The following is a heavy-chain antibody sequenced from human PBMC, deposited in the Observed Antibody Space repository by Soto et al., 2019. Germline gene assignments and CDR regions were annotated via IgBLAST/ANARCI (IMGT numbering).Heavy chain of an antibody. J-gene: IGHJ4*02. CDR3: ARPQDYDDCVDS. D-gene: IGHD3-22*01. CDR1: GYTFTSYS. CDR2: INPGSGNT. V-gene: IGHV1-3*01. Sequence: ASVKVSCKASGYTFTSYSISWVRQAPGQRLEWMGWINPGSGNTRYSQKFQGRVTFIRDTYANTAYMDLSGLISEDTAVYYCARPQDYDDCVDSWGQGTLVTSPQ.